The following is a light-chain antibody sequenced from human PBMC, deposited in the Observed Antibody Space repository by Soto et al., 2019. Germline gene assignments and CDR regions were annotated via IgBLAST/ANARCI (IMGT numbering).Light chain of an antibody. CDR1: SGHSSYA. CDR3: QTWGTGTWV. CDR2: LNSDGSH. V-gene: IGLV4-69*01. J-gene: IGLJ3*02. Sequence: QLVLTQSPSASASLGASVKLTCTLSSGHSSYAIAWHQQQPEKGPRYLMKLNSDGSHSKGDGIPDRFSGSSSGAERYLTISSHQSDDEADYYCQTWGTGTWVFGGGTKLTVL.